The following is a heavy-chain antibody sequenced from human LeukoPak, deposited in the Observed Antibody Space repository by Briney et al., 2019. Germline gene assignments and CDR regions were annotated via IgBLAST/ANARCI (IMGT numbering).Heavy chain of an antibody. Sequence: ASVKVSCKASGYTFTGYYMHWVRQAPGQGLEWMGWINPNSGGTIYAQKFQGRVTMTRDTSISTAYMELSSLRPDDTAVYYCARYYGDLHWYFDLWGRGTLVTVSS. CDR1: GYTFTGYY. J-gene: IGHJ2*01. V-gene: IGHV1-2*02. D-gene: IGHD4-17*01. CDR2: INPNSGGT. CDR3: ARYYGDLHWYFDL.